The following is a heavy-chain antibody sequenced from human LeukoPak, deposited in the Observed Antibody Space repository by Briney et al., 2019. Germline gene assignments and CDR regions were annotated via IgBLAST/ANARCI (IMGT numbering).Heavy chain of an antibody. CDR1: GGSISSYY. CDR3: ARVRYYSDSSGYYVSQFDY. V-gene: IGHV4-59*01. J-gene: IGHJ4*02. Sequence: PSETLSLACTVPGGSISSYYWSWIRQPPGKGLEWVGYIYCSGSTNYNPSLKSRVTISVDTSKNQFSLKLSSVTAADTAVYYCARVRYYSDSSGYYVSQFDYWGQGTLVTVSS. D-gene: IGHD3-22*01. CDR2: IYCSGST.